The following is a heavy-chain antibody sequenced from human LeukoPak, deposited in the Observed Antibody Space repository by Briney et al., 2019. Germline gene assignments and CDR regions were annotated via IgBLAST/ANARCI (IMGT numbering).Heavy chain of an antibody. CDR1: GYTFSDYY. D-gene: IGHD5-12*01. CDR2: INPHSGGT. J-gene: IGHJ3*02. V-gene: IGHV1-2*02. CDR3: AREIVATIGGAFDI. Sequence: VASVKVSCKASGYTFSDYYLHWVRQAPGHGLEWMGWINPHSGGTHYAQKFQGRVTMTRDTSISTAYMELSSPRSDDTAVYFCAREIVATIGGAFDIWGQGTMVTVSS.